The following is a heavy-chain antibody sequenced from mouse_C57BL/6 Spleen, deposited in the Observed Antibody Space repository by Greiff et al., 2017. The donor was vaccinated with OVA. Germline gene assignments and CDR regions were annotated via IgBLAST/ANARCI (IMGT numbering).Heavy chain of an antibody. Sequence: VHVKQSGTVLARPGASVKMSCKTSGYTFTSYWMHWVKQRPGQGLEWIGAIYPGNSDTSYNQKFKGKAKLTAVTSASTAYMELSSLTNEDSAVYYCTKTGTTVVATPLYAMDYWGQGTSVTVSS. CDR3: TKTGTTVVATPLYAMDY. J-gene: IGHJ4*01. CDR2: IYPGNSDT. CDR1: GYTFTSYW. V-gene: IGHV1-5*01. D-gene: IGHD1-1*01.